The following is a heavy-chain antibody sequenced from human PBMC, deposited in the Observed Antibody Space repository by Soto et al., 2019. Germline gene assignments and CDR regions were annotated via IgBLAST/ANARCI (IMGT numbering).Heavy chain of an antibody. D-gene: IGHD2-21*02. CDR1: GGTFSSYT. CDR2: IIPILGIA. J-gene: IGHJ5*02. V-gene: IGHV1-69*08. CDR3: ARDGFCGGDCYSFWFDP. Sequence: QVQLVQSGAEVKKPGSSVKVSCKASGGTFSSYTISWVRQAPEQGLEWMGRIIPILGIANYAQKFQGRVTITADKSTSTAYMELSSLRSEDTAVYYCARDGFCGGDCYSFWFDPWGQGTLVTVSS.